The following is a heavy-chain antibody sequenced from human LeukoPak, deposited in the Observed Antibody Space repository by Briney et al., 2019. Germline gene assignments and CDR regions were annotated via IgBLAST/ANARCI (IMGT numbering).Heavy chain of an antibody. V-gene: IGHV3-48*01. CDR3: TRDAVAYSSVYGAGKYFDD. CDR1: GDFIKYGYW. Sequence: GTLSLTCVVSGDFIKYGYWWSWARQAPGKGLEWISYISSRGDSVYYAYSVQGRFTISRDNGKNSLYLQMNSLRPEDTAVYYCTRDAVAYSSVYGAGKYFDDWGQGTLVIVSS. D-gene: IGHD5/OR15-5a*01. J-gene: IGHJ4*02. CDR2: ISSRGDSV.